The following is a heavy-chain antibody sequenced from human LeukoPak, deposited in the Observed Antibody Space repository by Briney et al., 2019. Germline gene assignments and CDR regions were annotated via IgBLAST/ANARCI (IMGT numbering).Heavy chain of an antibody. CDR3: ARGYDSSGWDAFDI. CDR2: IYTSGST. D-gene: IGHD3-22*01. Sequence: SETLSLTCTVAGGSISSYYWSWIRQPAGKGLEWIGRIYTSGSTNYNPSLKSRVTMSVDTSKNQFSLKLSSVTAADTAVYYCARGYDSSGWDAFDIWGQGTMVTVSS. J-gene: IGHJ3*02. V-gene: IGHV4-4*07. CDR1: GGSISSYY.